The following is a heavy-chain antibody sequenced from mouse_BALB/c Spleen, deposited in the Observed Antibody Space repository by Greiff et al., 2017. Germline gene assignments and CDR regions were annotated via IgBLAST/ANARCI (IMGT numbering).Heavy chain of an antibody. J-gene: IGHJ2*01. V-gene: IGHV5-12-1*01. CDR1: GFAFSSYD. CDR3: ARGGYYDYFDY. D-gene: IGHD2-3*01. Sequence: EVMLVESGGGLVKPGGSLKLSCAASGFAFSSYDMSWVRQTPEKRLEWVAYISSGGGSTYYPDTVKGRFTISRDNAKNTLYLQMSSLKSEDTAMYYCARGGYYDYFDYWGQGTTLTVSS. CDR2: ISSGGGST.